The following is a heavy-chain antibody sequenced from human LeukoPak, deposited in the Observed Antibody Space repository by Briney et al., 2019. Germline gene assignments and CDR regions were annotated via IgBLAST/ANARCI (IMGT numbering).Heavy chain of an antibody. V-gene: IGHV5-51*01. CDR1: GYSFTSYW. CDR2: IYPGDSDT. J-gene: IGHJ4*02. D-gene: IGHD6-19*01. Sequence: KPGESLKISCKGSGYSFTSYWIGWVRQMPRKGLEWMGIIYPGDSDTRYSPSFQGQVTISADKSISTAYLQWSSLKASDTAMYYCARHRRYSSGWGYFDYWGQGTLVTVSS. CDR3: ARHRRYSSGWGYFDY.